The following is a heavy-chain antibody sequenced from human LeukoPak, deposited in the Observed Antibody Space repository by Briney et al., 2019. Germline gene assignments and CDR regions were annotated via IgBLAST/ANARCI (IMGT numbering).Heavy chain of an antibody. Sequence: GGSLRLSCAASGFTFSTYAMSWVRQAPGKGLEWVSAISPDGSDTKYADSVKGRSTISRDNSKNTLFLQMNSLRVEDTAVYYCTKDWSAAYWGQGTLVTVSS. CDR2: ISPDGSDT. V-gene: IGHV3-23*01. CDR3: TKDWSAAY. J-gene: IGHJ4*02. CDR1: GFTFSTYA. D-gene: IGHD2-15*01.